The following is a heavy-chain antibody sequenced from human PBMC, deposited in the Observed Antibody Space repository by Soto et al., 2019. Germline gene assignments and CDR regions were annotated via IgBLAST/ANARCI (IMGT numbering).Heavy chain of an antibody. CDR2: ISSSSSYI. D-gene: IGHD1-26*01. J-gene: IGHJ6*02. CDR3: ARGSVGYHYYGMGV. CDR1: GFTFSSYS. V-gene: IGHV3-21*06. Sequence: ESGGGLVKPGGSLRLSCAASGFTFSSYSMNWVRQAPGKGLEWVSSISSSSSYIYYADSVKGRFTISRDNAKNSLYLQMNSLRAEDTAVYYCARGSVGYHYYGMGVWGQGTTVTVSS.